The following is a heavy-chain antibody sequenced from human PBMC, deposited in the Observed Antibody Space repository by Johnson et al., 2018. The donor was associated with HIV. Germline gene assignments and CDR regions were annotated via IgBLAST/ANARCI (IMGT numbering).Heavy chain of an antibody. D-gene: IGHD4-23*01. CDR3: ARIVRMTTVVIGDAFDI. J-gene: IGHJ3*02. CDR1: GFTFSSYA. V-gene: IGHV3-30-3*01. Sequence: VQLVESGGGVVQPGRSLRLSCAASGFTFSSYAMHWVRQAPGKGLEWVAVISYDGSNKYYADSVKGRFSISRDNAKNSLYLQMNSLRAEDTAVYYCARIVRMTTVVIGDAFDIWGQGTKVTVSS. CDR2: ISYDGSNK.